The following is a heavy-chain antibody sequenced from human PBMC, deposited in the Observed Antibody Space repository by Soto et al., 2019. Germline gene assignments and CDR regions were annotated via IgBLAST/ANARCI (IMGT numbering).Heavy chain of an antibody. CDR1: GFTFSSYA. J-gene: IGHJ4*02. V-gene: IGHV3-23*01. CDR2: ISGSGGSS. Sequence: EVQLLESGGGLVQPGGSLRLSCAASGFTFSSYAMSWVRQAPGKGLEWVSAISGSGGSSYYADSVKGRFTISRDNSKNTLYLQMNSLRAEDTAVYYCAKGPPVRGVIISLKYFDYWGQGTLVTVSS. CDR3: AKGPPVRGVIISLKYFDY. D-gene: IGHD3-10*01.